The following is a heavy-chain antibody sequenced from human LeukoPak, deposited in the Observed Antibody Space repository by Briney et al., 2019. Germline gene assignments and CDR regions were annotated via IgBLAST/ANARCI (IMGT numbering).Heavy chain of an antibody. D-gene: IGHD2-2*01. CDR2: ISSSSSTI. Sequence: GSLRLSCAASGFIFGSYTMNWVRQAPGKGLEWVSYISSSSSTIYYADSVKGRFTVSRDNAKNSLYLQMNSLRAEDTAVYCCVRGSSNANWGQGTLVTVTS. J-gene: IGHJ4*02. CDR1: GFIFGSYT. CDR3: VRGSSNAN. V-gene: IGHV3-48*01.